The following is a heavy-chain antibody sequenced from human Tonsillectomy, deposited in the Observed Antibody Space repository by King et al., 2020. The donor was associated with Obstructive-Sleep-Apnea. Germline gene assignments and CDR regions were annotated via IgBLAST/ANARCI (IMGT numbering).Heavy chain of an antibody. J-gene: IGHJ4*02. Sequence: EVQLVESGGGLVQPGGSLILSCAASGFTFSSYWMHWVRQSPGKGLLWVSRISSDGSVTTYADFVKGRFTVSRDDAKNTLYLQMNSLRADDTAVYYCVRAVAGFGDYWGQGTLVTVSS. CDR1: GFTFSSYW. V-gene: IGHV3-74*01. CDR2: ISSDGSVT. CDR3: VRAVAGFGDY. D-gene: IGHD6-19*01.